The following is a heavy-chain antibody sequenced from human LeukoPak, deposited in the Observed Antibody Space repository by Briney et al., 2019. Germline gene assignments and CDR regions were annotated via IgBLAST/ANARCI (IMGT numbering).Heavy chain of an antibody. CDR3: ARDRAYYYDSSGYYYGY. V-gene: IGHV1-18*01. Sequence: ASVKVSCKASGYTFTSYGISWVRHAPGQGLEWMGWISAYNGNTNYAQRLQGRVTMTTDTSTSTAYMELRSLRSDDTAVYYCARDRAYYYDSSGYYYGYWGQGTLVTVSS. CDR1: GYTFTSYG. CDR2: ISAYNGNT. D-gene: IGHD3-22*01. J-gene: IGHJ4*02.